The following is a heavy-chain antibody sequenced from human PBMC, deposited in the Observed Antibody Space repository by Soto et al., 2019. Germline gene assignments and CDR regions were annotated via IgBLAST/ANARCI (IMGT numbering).Heavy chain of an antibody. J-gene: IGHJ6*02. D-gene: IGHD1-1*01. CDR1: GHTFTSYD. CDR2: MNPNSGNT. V-gene: IGHV1-8*01. Sequence: GASVKVSCKASGHTFTSYDINWVRQATGQGLEWMGWMNPNSGNTGYAQKFQGEMTMTTDTATSTAYMDLRSLRSDDTAVYYCARDGERDTGLNFYYYLHGMDAWGQGTRVTVSS. CDR3: ARDGERDTGLNFYYYLHGMDA.